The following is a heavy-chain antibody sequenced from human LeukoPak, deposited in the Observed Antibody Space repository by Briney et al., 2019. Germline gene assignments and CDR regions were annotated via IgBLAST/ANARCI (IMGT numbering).Heavy chain of an antibody. J-gene: IGHJ3*02. V-gene: IGHV3-30-3*01. D-gene: IGHD4-17*01. Sequence: PGRSLRLSCAASGFTFSSYAMHWVRQAPGKGLEWVAVISYDGSNKYYADSVKGRFTISRHNSKNTLYLQMNSLRAEDTAVYYCAREDYGDYGGGAFDIWGQGTMVTVSS. CDR3: AREDYGDYGGGAFDI. CDR2: ISYDGSNK. CDR1: GFTFSSYA.